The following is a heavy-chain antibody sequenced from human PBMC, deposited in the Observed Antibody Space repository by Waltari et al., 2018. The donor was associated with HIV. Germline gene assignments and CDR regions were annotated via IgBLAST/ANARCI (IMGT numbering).Heavy chain of an antibody. CDR1: GDSLSNSNYF. V-gene: IGHV4-39*01. CDR2: IYYSGST. CDR3: ARHALRVGAAYWSFDL. Sequence: QLQLQESGPGLVKPSETLSLTCTVSGDSLSNSNYFWGWIRQPPGKGLEWIVGIYYSGSTYYNPSLKSRVTMSVDTSKNQFSLKVNSVTAADTAVYYCARHALRVGAAYWSFDLWGRGTLVTVSS. D-gene: IGHD1-26*01. J-gene: IGHJ2*01.